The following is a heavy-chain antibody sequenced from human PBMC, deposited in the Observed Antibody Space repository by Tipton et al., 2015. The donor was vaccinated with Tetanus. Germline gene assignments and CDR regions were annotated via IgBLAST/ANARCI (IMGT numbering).Heavy chain of an antibody. J-gene: IGHJ5*02. CDR3: ARHLYGYWFDP. CDR2: GVSSGRT. V-gene: IGHV4-39*01. D-gene: IGHD3-10*01. Sequence: TLSLTCSVSGGSIDSSNYYWAWVRQPPGKGLEWLGSGVSSGRTYYNPSLKSRVTTFVDTSKNRFSLRLNSMTAADTGVYYCARHLYGYWFDPWGQGALVTVSS. CDR1: GGSIDSSNYY.